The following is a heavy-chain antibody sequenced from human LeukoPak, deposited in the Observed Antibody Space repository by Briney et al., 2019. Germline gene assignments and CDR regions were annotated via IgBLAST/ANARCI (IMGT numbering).Heavy chain of an antibody. CDR1: RFSLSTNGVG. CDR2: IYWDDDK. J-gene: IGHJ4*02. V-gene: IGHV2-5*02. CDR3: AHSIANENNYDSSGYYPFDY. Sequence: SGPTLVNPTQTLTLTCTFSRFSLSTNGVGVGWIRQPPGKALEWLAVIYWDDDKRYSPSLKSRLTITRDTSKNQVVLTMTNMDPVDTATYYCAHSIANENNYDSSGYYPFDYWGQGTLVTVSS. D-gene: IGHD3-22*01.